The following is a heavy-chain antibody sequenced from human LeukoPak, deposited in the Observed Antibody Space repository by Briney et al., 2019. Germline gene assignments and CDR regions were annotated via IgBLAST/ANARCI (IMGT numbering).Heavy chain of an antibody. CDR1: GGSISGYS. CDR2: IYDSGST. CDR3: ARRPATVVTGKWDWVFDY. Sequence: PSESLSLTCTASGGSISGYSWSWIRQPPGKGLEWVGSIYDSGSTTYNPSLKSRGTISVDTSTNQSSLKLISVTAADTAVYYCARRPATVVTGKWDWVFDYWGQGTLVTVSS. J-gene: IGHJ4*02. V-gene: IGHV4-59*01. D-gene: IGHD4-23*01.